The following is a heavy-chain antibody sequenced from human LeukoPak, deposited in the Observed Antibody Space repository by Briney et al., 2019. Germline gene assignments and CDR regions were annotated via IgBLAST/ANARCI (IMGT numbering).Heavy chain of an antibody. CDR1: GGSISSGGYY. J-gene: IGHJ3*02. Sequence: SETLSLTCTVSGGSISSGGYYWSWIRQHPGKGLEWIGYIYYSGSTCYNPSLKSRVTISVDTSKNQFSLKLSSVTAADTAVYYCASMGPMLWFGELLWDAFDIWGQGTMVTVSS. V-gene: IGHV4-31*03. CDR3: ASMGPMLWFGELLWDAFDI. CDR2: IYYSGST. D-gene: IGHD3-10*01.